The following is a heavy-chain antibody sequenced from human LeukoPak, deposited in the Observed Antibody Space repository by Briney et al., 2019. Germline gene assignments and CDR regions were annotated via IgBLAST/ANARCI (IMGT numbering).Heavy chain of an antibody. J-gene: IGHJ4*02. CDR1: GYTFTSYA. CDR3: ARGFRFGDYHYFDY. Sequence: GASVTVSCKASGYTFTSYAMNWVRQAPGQGLEWMGWINTNTGNPTYAQGFTGRFVFSLDTSVSTAYLQISSLKAEDTAVYYCARGFRFGDYHYFDYWGQGTLVTVSS. V-gene: IGHV7-4-1*02. CDR2: INTNTGNP. D-gene: IGHD4-17*01.